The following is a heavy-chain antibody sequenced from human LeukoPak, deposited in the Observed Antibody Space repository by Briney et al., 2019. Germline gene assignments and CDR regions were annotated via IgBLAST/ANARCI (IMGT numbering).Heavy chain of an antibody. CDR3: ARAQDSGYEVADY. Sequence: GGSLRLSCAASGFTFSSYWMSWVRQAPGKGLEWVANIKQDGSEKYYVDSVKGRFTISRDNAKNSLYLQMNSLRAEDTAVYYCARAQDSGYEVADYWGQGTLVTVSS. CDR2: IKQDGSEK. D-gene: IGHD5-12*01. CDR1: GFTFSSYW. J-gene: IGHJ4*02. V-gene: IGHV3-7*01.